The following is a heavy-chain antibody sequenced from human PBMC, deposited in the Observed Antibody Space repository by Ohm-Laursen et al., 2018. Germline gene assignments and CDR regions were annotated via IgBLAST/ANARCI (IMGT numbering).Heavy chain of an antibody. CDR1: GFSLRRYW. J-gene: IGHJ4*02. Sequence: SLRLSCAASGFSLRRYWMHWVRQAPGKGLVWVSGINSDASSTTYADFVKGRFTIYSDNAKNTLYLQMNSLSAEDTAVYHCARTHDGDYWGQGTQVTVSA. CDR3: ARTHDGDY. V-gene: IGHV3-74*01. CDR2: INSDASST.